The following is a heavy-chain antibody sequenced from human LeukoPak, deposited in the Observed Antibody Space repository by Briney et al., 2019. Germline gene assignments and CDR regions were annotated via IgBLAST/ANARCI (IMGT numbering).Heavy chain of an antibody. J-gene: IGHJ5*02. CDR2: ISDSGVST. V-gene: IGHV3-23*01. CDR3: AKQDPYSSAWYP. Sequence: PGGSLRLSCAASGFTFSSSAMSWVRQAPGKGLEWVSAISDSGVSTYYADSVKGRFTISRVNSKNTLYLQMNSLRADDTAVYYCAKQDPYSSAWYPWGQGTLVTVSS. D-gene: IGHD6-19*01. CDR1: GFTFSSSA.